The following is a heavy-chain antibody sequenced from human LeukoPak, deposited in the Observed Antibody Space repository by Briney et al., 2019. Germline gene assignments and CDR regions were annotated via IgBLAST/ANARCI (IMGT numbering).Heavy chain of an antibody. Sequence: PGGTLRLSCAASEFTFSSYDMNWVRQAPGKGLEWVSYISSSGSTIYYADSVRGRFTISRDNAKNSLFLQMNSLRAEDTAVYYCVREYCSGGSCSDAFDIWGQGTMVTVSS. CDR1: EFTFSSYD. CDR3: VREYCSGGSCSDAFDI. V-gene: IGHV3-48*03. CDR2: ISSSGSTI. D-gene: IGHD2-15*01. J-gene: IGHJ3*02.